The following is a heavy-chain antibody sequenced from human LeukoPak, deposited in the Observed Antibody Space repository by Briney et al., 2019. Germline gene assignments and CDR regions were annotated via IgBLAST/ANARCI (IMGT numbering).Heavy chain of an antibody. D-gene: IGHD2-15*01. V-gene: IGHV3-20*04. CDR2: INWSGGTT. CDR3: ARDQGHCSGISCKYGMDV. CDR1: GFTFDDYG. J-gene: IGHJ6*02. Sequence: PGGSLRLSCAASGFTFDDYGMNWVRQVPEKGLEWVAGINWSGGTTGYADSVKGRFTVSRDNGKNLLYLQMTSLSAEDTALYYCARDQGHCSGISCKYGMDVWGQGTTVIVSS.